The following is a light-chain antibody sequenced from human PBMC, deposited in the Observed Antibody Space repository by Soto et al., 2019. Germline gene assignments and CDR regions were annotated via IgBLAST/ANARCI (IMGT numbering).Light chain of an antibody. CDR3: CTYAGAITPVI. V-gene: IGLV2-23*02. CDR2: GVN. J-gene: IGLJ2*01. CDR1: GTDVGSYGL. Sequence: QSALTQPASVSGSPGQTITISCTGTGTDVGSYGLVSWYQQHPGKAPKLVIYGVNKRPSGVSNRFSGSRSGNTASLTISGLQAEDEALYYCCTYAGAITPVIFGGGTKVTVL.